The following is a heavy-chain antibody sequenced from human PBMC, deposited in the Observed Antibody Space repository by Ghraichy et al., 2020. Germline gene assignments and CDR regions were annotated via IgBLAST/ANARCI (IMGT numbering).Heavy chain of an antibody. J-gene: IGHJ6*02. V-gene: IGHV1-3*01. Sequence: ASVKVSCKASGYTFSTYTMHWVRQAPGQRLEWMGWINAGNGNTKYSQKFHGRVTITRVTSAVTAYMELSSLRSEDTAVYYCATPGGGYSSGWGPFEDYYGMDVWGQGTTVIVSS. CDR2: INAGNGNT. CDR1: GYTFSTYT. D-gene: IGHD6-19*01. CDR3: ATPGGGYSSGWGPFEDYYGMDV.